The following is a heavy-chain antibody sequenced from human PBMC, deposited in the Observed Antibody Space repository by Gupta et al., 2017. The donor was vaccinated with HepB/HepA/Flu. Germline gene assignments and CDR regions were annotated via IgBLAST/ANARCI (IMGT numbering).Heavy chain of an antibody. V-gene: IGHV3-23*01. CDR1: GFTFSSYA. D-gene: IGHD3-10*01. CDR2: ISGSGGST. Sequence: EVQLLESGGGLVQPGGSLRLSCAASGFTFSSYAMSWVRQAPGKGLEWVSVISGSGGSTYYADSVKGRFTISRDNSKNTLYLQMNNLRAEDTAVYYCAKIDSGSYYAYYYYGMDVWGQGTTVTVSS. J-gene: IGHJ6*02. CDR3: AKIDSGSYYAYYYYGMDV.